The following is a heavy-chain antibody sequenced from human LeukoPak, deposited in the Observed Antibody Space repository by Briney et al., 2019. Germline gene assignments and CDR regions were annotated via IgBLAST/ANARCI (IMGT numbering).Heavy chain of an antibody. Sequence: GGSLRLSCAASGFTFSSYSMNWVRQAPGKGLEWVSYIGSSSSTIYYADSVKGRFTISRDNAKNSLYLQMNSLRAEDTAVYYGARDYDCSSTSCYYYYYYMDVWGKGTTATVSS. CDR3: ARDYDCSSTSCYYYYYYMDV. D-gene: IGHD2-2*01. CDR2: IGSSSSTI. J-gene: IGHJ6*03. CDR1: GFTFSSYS. V-gene: IGHV3-48*04.